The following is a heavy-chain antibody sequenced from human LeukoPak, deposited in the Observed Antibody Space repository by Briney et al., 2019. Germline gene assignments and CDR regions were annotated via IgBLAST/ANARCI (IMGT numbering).Heavy chain of an antibody. CDR1: GVSISSSSYY. D-gene: IGHD2-15*01. Sequence: SETLSLTCTVSGVSISSSSYYWGWIRQPPGKGLEWIGSIYYSGSTYYNPSLKSRVTISVDTSKNQFSLKLSSVTAADTAVYYCARTVVVGYAFDIWGQGTMVTVSS. V-gene: IGHV4-39*01. J-gene: IGHJ3*02. CDR3: ARTVVVGYAFDI. CDR2: IYYSGST.